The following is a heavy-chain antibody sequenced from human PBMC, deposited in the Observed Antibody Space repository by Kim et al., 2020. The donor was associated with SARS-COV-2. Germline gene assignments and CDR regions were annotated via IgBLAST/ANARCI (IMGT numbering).Heavy chain of an antibody. CDR2: IWYDGSNK. D-gene: IGHD6-19*01. CDR3: ARDSGIAVAGYYYYGMDV. J-gene: IGHJ6*02. V-gene: IGHV3-33*01. Sequence: GGSLRLSCAASGFTFSSYGMHWVRQAPGKGLEWVAVIWYDGSNKYYADSVKGRFTISRDNSKNTLYLQMNSLRAEDTAVYYCARDSGIAVAGYYYYGMDVWGQGTTVTVSS. CDR1: GFTFSSYG.